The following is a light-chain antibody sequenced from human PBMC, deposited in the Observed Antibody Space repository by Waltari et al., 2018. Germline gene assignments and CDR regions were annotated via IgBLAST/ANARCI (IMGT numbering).Light chain of an antibody. J-gene: IGLJ3*02. V-gene: IGLV2-14*01. Sequence: QSALTQPASVSGSPGQSITISCTGTSSDVGAYNYVSCYHQHPGKAPKLMIYEVSNRPSGVSDRFSGSKSDNTASLTISGLQAEDEADYYCNSYSSSHIRVFGGGTKLTVL. CDR1: SSDVGAYNY. CDR2: EVS. CDR3: NSYSSSHIRV.